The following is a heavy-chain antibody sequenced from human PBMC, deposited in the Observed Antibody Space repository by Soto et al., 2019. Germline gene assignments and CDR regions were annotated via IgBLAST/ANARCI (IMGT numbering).Heavy chain of an antibody. D-gene: IGHD1-26*01. V-gene: IGHV6-1*01. CDR2: TYYRSKWYN. CDR3: ARDGGSGSYYGENYFDY. Sequence: PSQTLSLTCAISGDSVSSNSAAWNWIRQSPSRGLEWLGRTYYRSKWYNDYAVSVKSRITINPDTSKNQFSLQLNSVTPEDTAVYYFARDGGSGSYYGENYFDYWGEGTLVTVSS. J-gene: IGHJ4*02. CDR1: GDSVSSNSAA.